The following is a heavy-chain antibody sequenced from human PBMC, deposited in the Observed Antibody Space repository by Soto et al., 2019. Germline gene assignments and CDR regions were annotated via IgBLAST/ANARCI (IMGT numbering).Heavy chain of an antibody. CDR3: ASRRLTGNNYYFDD. J-gene: IGHJ4*01. D-gene: IGHD1-20*01. CDR1: GYSFTTYW. V-gene: IGHV5-51*01. CDR2: IYPGDSET. Sequence: ESLPISCRGSGYSFTTYWIAWVRQMLGKGLEWVGIIYPGDSETRYSPSFQGQVTMSADKSISTAYLQWSSLKASDSAMYYCASRRLTGNNYYFDDWGQGTLVTVSS.